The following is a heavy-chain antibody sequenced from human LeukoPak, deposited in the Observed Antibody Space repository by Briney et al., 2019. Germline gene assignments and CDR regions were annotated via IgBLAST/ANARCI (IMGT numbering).Heavy chain of an antibody. Sequence: GGSLRLSCAASGFTFSRYALHWVRQAPGKGLEGVAVISYDGSNKYYADSVKGRFTISRDNSKNTLYLQMNSLRSEDTAVYYCVRDWGYDSSGYWQKYFDTWGQGTLVTVSS. CDR1: GFTFSRYA. CDR3: VRDWGYDSSGYWQKYFDT. CDR2: ISYDGSNK. D-gene: IGHD3-22*01. V-gene: IGHV3-30*04. J-gene: IGHJ4*02.